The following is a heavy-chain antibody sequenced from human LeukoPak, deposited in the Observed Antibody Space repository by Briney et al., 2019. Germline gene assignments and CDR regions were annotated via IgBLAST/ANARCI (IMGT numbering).Heavy chain of an antibody. D-gene: IGHD3-22*01. Sequence: GGSLRLSCAASGFSFSSYWRSWVRQAPGRGLEWVANIKQDGSEKYYVDSVKGRFTISRDNAKNSLYLQMNRLRAEDTAVYYCARASDYYDSSGAWGYWGQGTLVTVSS. CDR3: ARASDYYDSSGAWGY. V-gene: IGHV3-7*01. CDR1: GFSFSSYW. J-gene: IGHJ4*02. CDR2: IKQDGSEK.